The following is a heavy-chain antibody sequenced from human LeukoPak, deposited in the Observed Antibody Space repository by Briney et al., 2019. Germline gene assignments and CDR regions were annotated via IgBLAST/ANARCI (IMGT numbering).Heavy chain of an antibody. D-gene: IGHD6-19*01. J-gene: IGHJ4*02. CDR2: IYFSGST. Sequence: SETLSLTCTVSGGSINGYYWSWIRQPPGKGLEWIGYIYFSGSTNYNPSLKSRVTISIDTSKNQFSLKLSSVTAADTAVYYCARHEAVTGSNFDYWGQGTLVTVSS. CDR3: ARHEAVTGSNFDY. V-gene: IGHV4-59*08. CDR1: GGSINGYY.